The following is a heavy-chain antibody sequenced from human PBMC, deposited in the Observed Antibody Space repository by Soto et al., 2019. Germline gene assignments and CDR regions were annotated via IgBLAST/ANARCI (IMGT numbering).Heavy chain of an antibody. V-gene: IGHV3-30*18. CDR3: AKDPQWLEPD. J-gene: IGHJ4*02. Sequence: PGGSLRLSCAASGFTFSSYGMHWVRQAPGKGLEWVAVISYDGSNKYYADSVKGRFTISRDNSKNTLYLQMNSLRAEDTAVYYCAKDPQWLEPDWGQGTLVTVSS. CDR2: ISYDGSNK. D-gene: IGHD6-19*01. CDR1: GFTFSSYG.